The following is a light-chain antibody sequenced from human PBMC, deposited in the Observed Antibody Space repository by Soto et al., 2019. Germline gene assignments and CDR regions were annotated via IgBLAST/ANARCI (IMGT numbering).Light chain of an antibody. CDR2: GAS. V-gene: IGKV3D-15*01. CDR1: QSVGTR. CDR3: QQYSDWPRT. J-gene: IGKJ1*01. Sequence: ERVMTQSPATLSVSPGDRATLSCRASQSVGTRLAWYQQKPGQAPRLLIYGASARAAGISPRFSGGGSGTEFTLTISSLQSEDLAVYYCQQYSDWPRTFGQGTKVGIK.